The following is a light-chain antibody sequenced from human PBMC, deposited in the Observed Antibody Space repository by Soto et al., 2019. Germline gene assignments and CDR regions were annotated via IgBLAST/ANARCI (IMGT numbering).Light chain of an antibody. CDR1: QSVRSSY. CDR2: GAS. V-gene: IGKV3-20*01. J-gene: IGKJ1*01. Sequence: EIVLTQSPGTLSLSPGERATLSCRASQSVRSSYLAWYQQKPGQAPRLLIHGASSRATGIPDRFSGSGSGTDFTLTISALEPEDFAVYYCHQSGTSPLFGQGTKVEIK. CDR3: HQSGTSPL.